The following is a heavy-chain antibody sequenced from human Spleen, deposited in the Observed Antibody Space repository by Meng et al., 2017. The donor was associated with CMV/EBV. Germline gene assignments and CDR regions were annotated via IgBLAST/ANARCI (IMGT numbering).Heavy chain of an antibody. CDR3: ASETGRVGATNYFDY. CDR1: GGSISSSSYY. J-gene: IGHJ4*02. V-gene: IGHV4-39*07. D-gene: IGHD1-26*01. Sequence: RQFQESGPGLVKPSEPPSLTCTVSGGSISSSSYYWGWIRQPPGKGLEWIGSIYYSGSTYYNPSLKSRVTISVDTSKNQFSLKLSSVTAADTAVYYCASETGRVGATNYFDYWGQGTLVTVSS. CDR2: IYYSGST.